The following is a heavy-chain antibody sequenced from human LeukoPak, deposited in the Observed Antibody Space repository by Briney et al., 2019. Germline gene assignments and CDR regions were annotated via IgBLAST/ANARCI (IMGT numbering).Heavy chain of an antibody. Sequence: EASVKVSCKASGYTFTSYYMHWVRQAPGQGLEWMGVIYPSGGSTSYAQKFQGRVTMTRDTSTSTVYMELSSLRSEDTAVYYCASSSGGSYEDWFDPWGQGTLATVSS. D-gene: IGHD1-26*01. CDR3: ASSSGGSYEDWFDP. CDR2: IYPSGGST. J-gene: IGHJ5*02. V-gene: IGHV1-46*01. CDR1: GYTFTSYY.